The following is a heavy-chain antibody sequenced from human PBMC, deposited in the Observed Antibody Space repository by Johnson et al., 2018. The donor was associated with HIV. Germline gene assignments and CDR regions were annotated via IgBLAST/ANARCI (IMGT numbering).Heavy chain of an antibody. D-gene: IGHD3-9*01. Sequence: QVQLVESGGGVVQPGRSLRLSCAASGFAFSSYAMHWVRQAPGKGLEWVAVISYDGSNKYYADSVKGRFTISRDNSKNTLYLQMHSLRTEDTAVYYCARDYDIPRDDGFDIWGQGTMVTVSS. V-gene: IGHV3-30-3*01. CDR2: ISYDGSNK. CDR1: GFAFSSYA. J-gene: IGHJ3*02. CDR3: ARDYDIPRDDGFDI.